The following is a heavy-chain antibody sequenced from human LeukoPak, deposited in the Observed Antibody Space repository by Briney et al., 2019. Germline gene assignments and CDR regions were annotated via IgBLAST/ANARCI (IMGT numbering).Heavy chain of an antibody. CDR3: ARDDGKGFDP. CDR1: GFTFTSYS. D-gene: IGHD1-26*01. V-gene: IGHV3-48*01. Sequence: GGSLRLSCTASGFTFTSYSMNWVRQAPGKGLEWISYISRNISITFYADSVKGRFAISRDNAKSSLYLQMDSLRAEDTAVYYCARDDGKGFDPWGQGTLVTVSS. J-gene: IGHJ5*02. CDR2: ISRNISIT.